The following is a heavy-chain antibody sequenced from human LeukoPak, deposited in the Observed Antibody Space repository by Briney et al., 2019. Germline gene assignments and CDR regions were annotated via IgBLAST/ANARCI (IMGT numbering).Heavy chain of an antibody. Sequence: SETLSLTCAVSGYSISSGYYWGWIRQPPGKGLEWIGSIYHSGSTYYNPSLKSRVTISVDTSKNQFSLKLSSVTAADTAVYYCARADIVVVPDHREFDYWGQGTLVTVSS. D-gene: IGHD2-2*01. J-gene: IGHJ4*02. CDR2: IYHSGST. CDR3: ARADIVVVPDHREFDY. V-gene: IGHV4-38-2*01. CDR1: GYSISSGYY.